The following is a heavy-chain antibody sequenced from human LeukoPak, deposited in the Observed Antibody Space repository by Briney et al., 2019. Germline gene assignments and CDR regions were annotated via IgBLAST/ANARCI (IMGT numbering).Heavy chain of an antibody. V-gene: IGHV4-39*02. Sequence: SETLSLTCTVSGGSISSSSYYWGWIRQPPGKGLEWIGSIYYSGSTYYNPSLKSRVTISADTSKNQFSLKLSSVTAADTAVYYCARDGDDSSGYYSDYWGQGTLVTVSS. CDR1: GGSISSSSYY. J-gene: IGHJ4*02. D-gene: IGHD3-22*01. CDR3: ARDGDDSSGYYSDY. CDR2: IYYSGST.